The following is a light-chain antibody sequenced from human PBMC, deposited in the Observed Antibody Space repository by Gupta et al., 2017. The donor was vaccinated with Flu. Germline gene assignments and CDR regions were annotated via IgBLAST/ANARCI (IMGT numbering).Light chain of an antibody. Sequence: GTLSVSPGERATLSCRASQNVSSSYLAWYQQKPGQTPRLLIYGTSHRATTIPDRFSGSGSGTDFTLTISRLEPEDFAVYYCQQYGTSSLTFGGGTKVEIK. CDR3: QQYGTSSLT. CDR2: GTS. V-gene: IGKV3-20*01. CDR1: QNVSSSY. J-gene: IGKJ4*01.